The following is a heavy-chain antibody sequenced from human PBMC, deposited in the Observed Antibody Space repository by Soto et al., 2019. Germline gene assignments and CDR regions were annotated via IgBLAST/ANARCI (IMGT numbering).Heavy chain of an antibody. D-gene: IGHD6-19*01. V-gene: IGHV1-18*01. CDR3: ARDSSGWSNYFDY. J-gene: IGHJ4*02. CDR1: GYTFTSYG. Sequence: QVQLVQSGAEVKKPGASVKVSCKASGYTFTSYGVSWVRQAPGQGLEWMGWISAYNGNTNYAQKFQGRVTMTTDTSTSTVSMELRSMRSDDTAVYYCARDSSGWSNYFDYWGQGTLVTVSS. CDR2: ISAYNGNT.